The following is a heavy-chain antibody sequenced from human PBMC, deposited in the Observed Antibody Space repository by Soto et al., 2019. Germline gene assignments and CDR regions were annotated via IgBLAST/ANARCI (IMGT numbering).Heavy chain of an antibody. CDR2: IKQDGSEK. D-gene: IGHD1-26*01. V-gene: IGHV3-7*01. J-gene: IGHJ4*02. CDR1: GFTFSSYW. CDR3: ARDQLWGRGATDY. Sequence: EVQLVESGGGLVQPGGSPRLSCAASGFTFSSYWMSWVRQAPGKGLEWVANIKQDGSEKYYVDSVKGRFTISRDNAKNSLYLQMNSLRAEDTAVYYCARDQLWGRGATDYWGQGTLVTVSS.